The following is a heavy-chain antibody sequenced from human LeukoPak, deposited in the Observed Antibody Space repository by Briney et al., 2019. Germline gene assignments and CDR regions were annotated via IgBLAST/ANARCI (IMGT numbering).Heavy chain of an antibody. CDR2: MNPNSGNT. V-gene: IGHV1-8*02. CDR1: GYTFTSYG. Sequence: GASVKVSCKASGYTFTSYGISWVRQATGQGLEWMGWMNPNSGNTGYAQKFQGRVTMTRNTSISTAYMELSSLRSEDTAVYYCAGAYYDFWSGPYDAFDIWGQGTMVTVSS. J-gene: IGHJ3*02. CDR3: AGAYYDFWSGPYDAFDI. D-gene: IGHD3-3*01.